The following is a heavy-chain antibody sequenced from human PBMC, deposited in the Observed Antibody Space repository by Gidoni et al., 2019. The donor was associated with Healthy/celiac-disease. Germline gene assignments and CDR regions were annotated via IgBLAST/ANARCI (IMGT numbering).Heavy chain of an antibody. CDR3: ARNPYDFWSGYSRGYMDV. D-gene: IGHD3-3*01. Sequence: QVQLPESGPGLVKPSETLSLTCTVSGGSISSYYWSWIRQPPGKGLEWIGYIYYSGSTNYNPSLKSRVTISVDTSKNQFSLKLSSVTAADTAVYYCARNPYDFWSGYSRGYMDVWGKGTTVTVSS. CDR2: IYYSGST. J-gene: IGHJ6*03. V-gene: IGHV4-59*01. CDR1: GGSISSYY.